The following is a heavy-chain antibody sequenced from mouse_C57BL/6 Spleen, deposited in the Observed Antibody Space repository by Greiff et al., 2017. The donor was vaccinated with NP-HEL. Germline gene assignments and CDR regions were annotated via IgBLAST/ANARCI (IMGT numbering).Heavy chain of an antibody. CDR1: GYTFTDYY. CDR2: INPYNGGT. CDR3: ARSLHYGSSHWTGTNAMDY. Sequence: EVQLQQSGPVLVKPGASVKMSCKASGYTFTDYYMNWVKQSHGKSLEWIGVINPYNGGTSYNQKFKGKATLTVDKSSSTAYMELNSLTSEDSAVYYCARSLHYGSSHWTGTNAMDYWGQGTSVTVSS. D-gene: IGHD1-1*01. V-gene: IGHV1-19*01. J-gene: IGHJ4*01.